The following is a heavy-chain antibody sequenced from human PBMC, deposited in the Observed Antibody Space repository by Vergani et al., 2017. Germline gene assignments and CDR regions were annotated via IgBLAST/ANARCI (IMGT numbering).Heavy chain of an antibody. Sequence: EVMLVPSGAEVKKPGESLKISCKYSESSFTSNQIAWVRQMSGKGLQWMGNITPFDSKIAYSPSFQGQVIMSIDKSITTAYLQWRSLEASDTAIYYCTRHVPCGDGACLHFDHWGQGTQVTVSS. V-gene: IGHV5-51*01. CDR3: TRHVPCGDGACLHFDH. CDR1: ESSFTSNQ. J-gene: IGHJ4*02. CDR2: ITPFDSKI. D-gene: IGHD2-21*01.